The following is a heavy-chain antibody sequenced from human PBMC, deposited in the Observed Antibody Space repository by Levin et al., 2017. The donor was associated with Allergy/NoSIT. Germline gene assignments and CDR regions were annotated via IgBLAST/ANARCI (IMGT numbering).Heavy chain of an antibody. J-gene: IGHJ2*01. CDR3: ARKGIVGATSEAFDL. Sequence: TSQTLSLTCAVSGGSISSSSWWNWVRQPPGKGLEWIGEIYHSGSSNYNPSLKSRVTISVDKSKNQFSLKLSSVTAADTAVYYCARKGIVGATSEAFDLWGRGTLVTVSS. CDR1: GGSISSSSW. D-gene: IGHD1-26*01. CDR2: IYHSGSS. V-gene: IGHV4-4*02.